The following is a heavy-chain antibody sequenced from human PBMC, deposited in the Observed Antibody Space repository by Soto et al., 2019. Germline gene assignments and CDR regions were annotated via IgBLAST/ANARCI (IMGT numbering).Heavy chain of an antibody. J-gene: IGHJ4*02. V-gene: IGHV3-23*01. Sequence: PGGSLRLSCAASGFTFSSYAMSWVRQAPGKGLEWVSAISGSGGSTYYADSVKGRLTISRDNSKNTLYLQMNSLRAEDTAVYYCAKDGSGTGRPYYFDYWGQGTLVTVSS. CDR2: ISGSGGST. CDR1: GFTFSSYA. D-gene: IGHD3-10*01. CDR3: AKDGSGTGRPYYFDY.